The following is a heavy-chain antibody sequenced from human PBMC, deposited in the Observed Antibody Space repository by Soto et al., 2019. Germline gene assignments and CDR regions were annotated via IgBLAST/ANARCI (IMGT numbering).Heavy chain of an antibody. CDR3: ARDFIAARPGWFDP. V-gene: IGHV3-21*01. Sequence: GGSLRLSCAASGFTFSSYSMNWVRQAPGKGLGWVSSISSSSSYIYYADSVKGRFTISRDNAKNSLYLQMNSLRAEDTAVYYCARDFIAARPGWFDPWGQGTLVTVSS. CDR2: ISSSSSYI. J-gene: IGHJ5*02. D-gene: IGHD6-6*01. CDR1: GFTFSSYS.